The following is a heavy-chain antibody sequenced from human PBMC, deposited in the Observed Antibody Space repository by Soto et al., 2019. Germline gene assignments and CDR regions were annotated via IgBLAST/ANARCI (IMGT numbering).Heavy chain of an antibody. CDR2: INSDGSST. CDR3: AREVATTTYYYYGMDV. D-gene: IGHD5-12*01. CDR1: GFTFSSYW. J-gene: IGHJ6*02. Sequence: GGSLRLSCAASGFTFSSYWMHWVRQAPGKGLVWVSRINSDGSSTSYADSVKGRFTISRDNAKNTLYLQMNSLRAEDTAVYYCAREVATTTYYYYGMDVWGQGTTVTVSS. V-gene: IGHV3-74*01.